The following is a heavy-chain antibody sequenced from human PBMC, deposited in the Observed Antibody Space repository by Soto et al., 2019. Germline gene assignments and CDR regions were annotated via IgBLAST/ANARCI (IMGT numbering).Heavy chain of an antibody. J-gene: IGHJ5*02. Sequence: GGSLRLSCAASGFTFSSYGMHWVRQAPGKGLEWVAVIWYDGSNKYYADSVKGRFTISRDNSKNTLYLQMNSLRAEDTAVYYCARKAKYCSGGSCYYRFQHWFDPWGQGTLVTVSS. D-gene: IGHD2-15*01. CDR3: ARKAKYCSGGSCYYRFQHWFDP. CDR1: GFTFSSYG. V-gene: IGHV3-33*01. CDR2: IWYDGSNK.